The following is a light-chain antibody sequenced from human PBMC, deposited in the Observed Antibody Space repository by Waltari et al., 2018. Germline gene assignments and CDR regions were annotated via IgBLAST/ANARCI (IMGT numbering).Light chain of an antibody. J-gene: IGLJ2*01. CDR2: DVN. CDR3: SSFTSSTTGI. CDR1: SSDSGGYEY. Sequence: SALTQPDSVSGSPGQSLTISCSGISSDSGGYEYVSWYQQPPGNAPKVIIYDVNNRPSGVANRFSGSKSGSSASLTISGLQAEDEADYYCSSFTSSTTGIVGGGTKVTVL. V-gene: IGLV2-14*03.